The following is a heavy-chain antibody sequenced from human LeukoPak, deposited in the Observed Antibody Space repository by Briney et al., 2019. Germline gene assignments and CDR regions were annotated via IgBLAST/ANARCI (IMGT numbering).Heavy chain of an antibody. CDR2: IKQDGSKK. D-gene: IGHD5-24*01. V-gene: IGHV3-7*04. CDR3: TRVGYIDEGIDY. J-gene: IGHJ4*02. CDR1: GFPYSSYW. Sequence: GGSLRLSCVASGFPYSSYWMTWVRQAPGKGLEWVANIKQDGSKKSYVDSVKGRFTISRDNAKNSLYLQMNSLRAEDTAIYYCTRVGYIDEGIDYWGQGTLVTVSS.